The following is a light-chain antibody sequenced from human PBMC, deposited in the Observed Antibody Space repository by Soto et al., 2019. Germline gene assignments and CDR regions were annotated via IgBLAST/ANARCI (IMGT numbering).Light chain of an antibody. CDR3: QQYNTFWT. J-gene: IGKJ1*01. Sequence: DIQITQSPSTLSASVGDGVTITCRASQGIDTWLAWYQQKPGKAPKLLIYDVSSLESGVPSRFSGSGSGTEFTLTISSLQPDDSATYYCQQYNTFWTFGQGTKVDIK. CDR1: QGIDTW. CDR2: DVS. V-gene: IGKV1-5*01.